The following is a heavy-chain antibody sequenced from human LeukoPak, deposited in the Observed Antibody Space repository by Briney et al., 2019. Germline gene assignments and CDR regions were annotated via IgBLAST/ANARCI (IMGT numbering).Heavy chain of an antibody. Sequence: SETLSLTCAVSGGSISSYYWSCIRQPPGKGLEWIGYIYYSGSTNYNPSLKSRVTISVDTSKIQFSLKLSSVTDADTAVYYCARADDISGPAAYWGQGTLVTVSS. CDR2: IYYSGST. J-gene: IGHJ4*02. CDR1: GGSISSYY. D-gene: IGHD3-22*01. CDR3: ARADDISGPAAY. V-gene: IGHV4-59*01.